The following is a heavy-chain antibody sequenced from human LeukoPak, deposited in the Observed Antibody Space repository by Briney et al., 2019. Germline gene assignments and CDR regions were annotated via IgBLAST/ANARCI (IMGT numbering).Heavy chain of an antibody. Sequence: PGGSLRLSCAASGFTFSNYAMTWVRQAPGTGLEWVSAISGSGASTFYADSVKGRFTISRDNSKNTLYLQMNSLRAEDTAVYYCAKASGVRGVIRGGFDYWGQGTLVTVSS. V-gene: IGHV3-23*01. J-gene: IGHJ4*02. CDR1: GFTFSNYA. D-gene: IGHD3-10*01. CDR2: ISGSGAST. CDR3: AKASGVRGVIRGGFDY.